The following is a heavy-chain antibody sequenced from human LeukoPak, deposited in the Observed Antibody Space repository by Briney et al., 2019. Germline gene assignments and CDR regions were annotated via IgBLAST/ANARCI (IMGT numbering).Heavy chain of an antibody. D-gene: IGHD3-9*01. Sequence: GGSLRLSCATSGFTFSNYVMDWVRQAPGKGLEWVAVVWDDGSNKHYADSVKGRFAITRDNSKNTLFLQMDSLRAEDTAVYYCARGGLRHFDRSPFEVWGQGTMVTVSS. J-gene: IGHJ3*01. CDR1: GFTFSNYV. CDR3: ARGGLRHFDRSPFEV. V-gene: IGHV3-33*03. CDR2: VWDDGSNK.